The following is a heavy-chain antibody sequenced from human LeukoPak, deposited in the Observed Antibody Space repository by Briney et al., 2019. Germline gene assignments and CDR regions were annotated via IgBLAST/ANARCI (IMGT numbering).Heavy chain of an antibody. CDR2: ISAYNGNT. CDR1: GYTFTNYG. V-gene: IGHV1-18*01. CDR3: ARSRYYDFWSGYSDFDY. D-gene: IGHD3-3*01. J-gene: IGHJ4*02. Sequence: ASVKVSCKASGYTFTNYGISWVRQAPGQGLEWMGWISAYNGNTNYAQKLQGRVTMTTDTSTSTAYMEPRSLRSDDTAVYYCARSRYYDFWSGYSDFDYWGQGTLVTVSS.